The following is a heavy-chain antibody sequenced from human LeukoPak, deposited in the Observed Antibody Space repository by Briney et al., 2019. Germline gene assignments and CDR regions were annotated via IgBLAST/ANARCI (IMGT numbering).Heavy chain of an antibody. V-gene: IGHV4-61*02. Sequence: PSETLSLTCTVSGGSISSSNYYWNWIRQPAGKGLEWIGRIYTSGSTNYNPSLKSRVTISVDTSKNQFSLKLSSVTAADTAVYYCARTRSGLLWFGELLGWFDPWGQGTLVTVSS. J-gene: IGHJ5*02. D-gene: IGHD3-10*01. CDR3: ARTRSGLLWFGELLGWFDP. CDR2: IYTSGST. CDR1: GGSISSSNYY.